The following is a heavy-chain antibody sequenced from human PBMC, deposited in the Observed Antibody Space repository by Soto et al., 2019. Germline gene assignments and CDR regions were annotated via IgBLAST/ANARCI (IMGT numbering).Heavy chain of an antibody. J-gene: IGHJ6*02. Sequence: EVQLVESGGGLVKPGESLRLTCAASAFTFSSYSMIWVRQAPGKGLEWVSAISSGSRYIHYADSVKGRFTISRDNAKNSLYLQMNSLRAEDTALYYCARARGDSYYYGVVVWGQGTTVTVSS. CDR2: ISSGSRYI. V-gene: IGHV3-21*01. CDR1: AFTFSSYS. CDR3: ARARGDSYYYGVVV. D-gene: IGHD4-17*01.